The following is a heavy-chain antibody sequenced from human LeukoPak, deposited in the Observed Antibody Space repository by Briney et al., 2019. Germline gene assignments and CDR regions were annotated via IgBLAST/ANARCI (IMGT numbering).Heavy chain of an antibody. V-gene: IGHV3-23*01. CDR1: GFTFSNYA. D-gene: IGHD5-18*01. CDR3: AKDNGYSFGTHFDY. CDR2: SSGSGGTS. J-gene: IGHJ4*02. Sequence: GGSLRLSCGASGFTFSNYAMSWVRQAPGNGLEWVSCSSGSGGTSYYADTVKGRFTISRDNSKNTLYLQMNSLRVEDTAVYYCAKDNGYSFGTHFDYWGQGILVTVSS.